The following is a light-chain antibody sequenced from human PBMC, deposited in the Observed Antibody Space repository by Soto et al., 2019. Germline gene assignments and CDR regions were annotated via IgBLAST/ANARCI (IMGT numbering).Light chain of an antibody. CDR2: ATS. Sequence: DVPMTQSPSSLSAFVGDRVTITCRASQGIAPSLAWFQQKPGKVPKLLIYATSTLQLVVPSRFSGSGSGTDFTLTINSMQPEDVGTYYCQKYNSAPLTFGGGTKVEIK. CDR1: QGIAPS. CDR3: QKYNSAPLT. V-gene: IGKV1-27*01. J-gene: IGKJ4*01.